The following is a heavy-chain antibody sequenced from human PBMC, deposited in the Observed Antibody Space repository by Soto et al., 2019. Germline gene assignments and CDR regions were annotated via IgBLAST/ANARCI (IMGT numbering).Heavy chain of an antibody. J-gene: IGHJ5*02. CDR3: ARGVVVVAASQLGWFDP. Sequence: GASVKVSCKASGGTSSSYAINWVRQAPGQGLEWMGGIIPMFGTTKYAQRFQGRLTVSADESTSTAYMELSSLRSEDTAVYYCARGVVVVAASQLGWFDPWGQGTLVTVSS. CDR1: GGTSSSYA. D-gene: IGHD2-15*01. CDR2: IIPMFGTT. V-gene: IGHV1-69*13.